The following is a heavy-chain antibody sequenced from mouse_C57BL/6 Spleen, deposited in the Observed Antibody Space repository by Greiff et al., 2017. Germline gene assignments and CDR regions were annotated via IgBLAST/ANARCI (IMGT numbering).Heavy chain of an antibody. D-gene: IGHD1-1*01. Sequence: QVQLQQPGAELVRPGSSVKLSCKASGYTFTSYWMDWVKQRPGQGLEWIGNIYPSDSETHYNQKFKDKATLTVDKSSSTAYMQLSSLTSEDSAVYYCARLDYYGSSPYYAMDYWGQGTSVTVSS. CDR2: IYPSDSET. V-gene: IGHV1-61*01. J-gene: IGHJ4*01. CDR3: ARLDYYGSSPYYAMDY. CDR1: GYTFTSYW.